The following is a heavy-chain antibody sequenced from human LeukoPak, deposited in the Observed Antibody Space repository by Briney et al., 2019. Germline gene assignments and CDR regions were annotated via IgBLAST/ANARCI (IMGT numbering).Heavy chain of an antibody. CDR3: ATGTPVTPDAFDI. D-gene: IGHD4-23*01. V-gene: IGHV1-24*01. CDR2: FDPEDGET. J-gene: IGHJ3*02. CDR1: GYTLTELS. Sequence: ASVKVSCKVSGYTLTELSMHWVRQAPGKGLEWMGGFDPEDGETIYAQKFQGRVTMIEVTSTDTAYMELSSLRSEDTAVYYCATGTPVTPDAFDIWGQGTTVTLSS.